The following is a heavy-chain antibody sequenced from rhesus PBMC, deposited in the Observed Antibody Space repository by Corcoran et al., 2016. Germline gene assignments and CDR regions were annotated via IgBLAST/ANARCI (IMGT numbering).Heavy chain of an antibody. CDR1: GGSFRRYC. J-gene: IGHJ5-1*01. CDR2: ITGYSGRT. V-gene: IGHV4-80*01. CDR3: TSPVRYRFDV. D-gene: IGHD3-9*01. Sequence: QVQLQESGPGLVKPSETLSLTCAVFGGSFRRYCWNLIRQPPGKVLEWIGEITGYSGRTNYNPSLKSRVTMSNDVSKNQFSLKLTSVTAADTAVYYCTSPVRYRFDVWGPGVLVSVSS.